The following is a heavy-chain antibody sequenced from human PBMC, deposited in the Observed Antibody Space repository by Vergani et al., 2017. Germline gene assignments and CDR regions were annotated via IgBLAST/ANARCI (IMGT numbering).Heavy chain of an antibody. V-gene: IGHV5-51*01. D-gene: IGHD3-22*01. CDR1: GYSFTSYW. Sequence: EVQLVQSGAEVKKPGESLKISCKGSGYSFTSYWIGWVRQMPGKGLEWMGIIYPGDSDTRYSPSFQGQVTISADKSISTAYLQWSSLKASDTAMYYCARHSPTPYYCDSSGYSNALDVWGQGTMVTVSS. J-gene: IGHJ3*01. CDR3: ARHSPTPYYCDSSGYSNALDV. CDR2: IYPGDSDT.